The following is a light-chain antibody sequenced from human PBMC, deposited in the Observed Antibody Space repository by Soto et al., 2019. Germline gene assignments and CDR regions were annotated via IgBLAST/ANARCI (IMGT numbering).Light chain of an antibody. CDR3: QHTFNSPPWT. J-gene: IGKJ1*01. CDR1: QNIDMY. V-gene: IGKV1-39*01. CDR2: GAS. Sequence: DIHITQSPSSLSACVFDTVTITCRASQNIDMYLNWYQQKPGKAPRVLISGASNLQSGVPSRFSGSGSGTDFTLTISSLQSEDFASYFCQHTFNSPPWTFGQGTKVDIK.